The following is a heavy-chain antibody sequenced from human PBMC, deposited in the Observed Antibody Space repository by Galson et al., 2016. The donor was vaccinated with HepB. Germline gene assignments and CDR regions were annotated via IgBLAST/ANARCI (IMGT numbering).Heavy chain of an antibody. CDR2: MYSGGGT. J-gene: IGHJ3*01. Sequence: SLRLSCAASGLTVSSNYMNWVRQRQGKGLEWVSVMYSGGGTDYADSVKGRFTISRDNSKYTLYLQMNSLRVEDTAVYYCARANIVYRGVFDAFDFWGQGAMVTVSS. CDR3: ARANIVYRGVFDAFDF. V-gene: IGHV3-53*01. CDR1: GLTVSSNY. D-gene: IGHD2/OR15-2a*01.